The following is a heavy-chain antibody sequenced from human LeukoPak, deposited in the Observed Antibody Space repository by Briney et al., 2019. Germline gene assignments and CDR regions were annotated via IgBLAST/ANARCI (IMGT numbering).Heavy chain of an antibody. Sequence: PGGSLRLSCAASGFTFSSYSMNWVRQAPGKGLEWVSSISSSSSYIYYADSVKGRFTISRDNAKNSLYLQMNSLRAEDTAVYYCASQRGAPYYFDYWGQGTLVTVSS. V-gene: IGHV3-21*01. J-gene: IGHJ4*02. CDR1: GFTFSSYS. CDR3: ASQRGAPYYFDY. D-gene: IGHD3-16*01. CDR2: ISSSSSYI.